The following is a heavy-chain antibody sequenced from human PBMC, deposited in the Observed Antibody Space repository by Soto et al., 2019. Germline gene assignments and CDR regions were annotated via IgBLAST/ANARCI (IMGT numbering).Heavy chain of an antibody. CDR2: IWYDGSNK. D-gene: IGHD4-17*01. CDR1: GFTFSSYD. J-gene: IGHJ3*01. CDR3: ARGYGVKSGTFDF. V-gene: IGHV3-33*01. Sequence: QVQLVESGGGVVQPGRSLRLSCAASGFTFSSYDMHWVRQAPGKGLDWVAVIWYDGSNKDYADSVKGRFTISRDNSKNTRYLQMNSLRGEDAAGYYCARGYGVKSGTFDFWGQGTMVTVS.